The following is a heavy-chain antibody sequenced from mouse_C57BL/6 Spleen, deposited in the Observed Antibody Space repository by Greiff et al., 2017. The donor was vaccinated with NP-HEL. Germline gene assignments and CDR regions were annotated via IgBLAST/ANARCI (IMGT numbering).Heavy chain of an antibody. CDR3: ARRYYDSWFAY. CDR2: IYPSDSET. CDR1: GYTFTSYW. J-gene: IGHJ3*01. V-gene: IGHV1-61*01. Sequence: QVQLQQPGAELVRPGSSVKLSCKASGYTFTSYWIDWVKQRPGQGLEWIGNIYPSDSETHYNQKFKDKATLTVDKSSSTAYMQLSSLTSEDSAVYYCARRYYDSWFAYWGQGTLVTVSA. D-gene: IGHD2-4*01.